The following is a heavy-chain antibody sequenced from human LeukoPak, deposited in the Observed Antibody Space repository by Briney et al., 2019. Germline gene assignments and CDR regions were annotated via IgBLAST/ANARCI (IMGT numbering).Heavy chain of an antibody. J-gene: IGHJ4*02. CDR3: AKDRTDSSGWYEWAPTFDY. D-gene: IGHD6-19*01. CDR1: GFTFSSYA. V-gene: IGHV3-23*01. Sequence: QTGGSLRLSCPASGFTFSSYAMNWVRQAPGKGLEWVSAISGSGGSTYYADSVKGRFTISRDNSKNTLYLQMNSLRAEDTAVYYCAKDRTDSSGWYEWAPTFDYWGQGTLVTVSS. CDR2: ISGSGGST.